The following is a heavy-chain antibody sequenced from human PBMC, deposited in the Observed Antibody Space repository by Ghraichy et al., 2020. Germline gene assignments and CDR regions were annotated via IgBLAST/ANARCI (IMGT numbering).Heavy chain of an antibody. V-gene: IGHV3-64D*06. CDR2: ISSNGGST. D-gene: IGHD5-18*01. Sequence: GGSLRLSCSASGFTFSSYAMHWVRQAPGKGLEYVSAISSNGGSTYYVDSVKGRFTISRDNSKNTLYLQMSSLRAEDTAVYYCVKDPSYRYSYGPHQFDYWGQGTLVTVSS. J-gene: IGHJ4*02. CDR3: VKDPSYRYSYGPHQFDY. CDR1: GFTFSSYA.